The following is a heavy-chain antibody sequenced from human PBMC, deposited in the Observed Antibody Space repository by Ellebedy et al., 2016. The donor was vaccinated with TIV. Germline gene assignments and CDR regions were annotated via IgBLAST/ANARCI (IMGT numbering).Heavy chain of an antibody. CDR3: ASDPYNYGYFDY. D-gene: IGHD5-18*01. J-gene: IGHJ4*02. Sequence: SVKGRFTIPRDNSKNTLYLQMNSLRAEDKAVYYCASDPYNYGYFDYWGQGTLVTVSS. V-gene: IGHV3-30*01.